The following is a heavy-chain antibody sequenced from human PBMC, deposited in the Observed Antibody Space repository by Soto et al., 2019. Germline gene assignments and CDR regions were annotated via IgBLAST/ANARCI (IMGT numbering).Heavy chain of an antibody. CDR2: IKQDGSEK. CDR1: EFTFNSYW. V-gene: IGHV3-7*01. D-gene: IGHD3-3*01. CDR3: ARDNDDFWRGRSMDV. J-gene: IGHJ6*01. Sequence: GRTLRLSSAAYEFTFNSYWMSWVGQAPGKGLEWVANIKQDGSEKYYVDSVKGRFTISRDNAKNSLYLQMNSLRAEDTAVYYCARDNDDFWRGRSMDVLGQGTTLTVSS.